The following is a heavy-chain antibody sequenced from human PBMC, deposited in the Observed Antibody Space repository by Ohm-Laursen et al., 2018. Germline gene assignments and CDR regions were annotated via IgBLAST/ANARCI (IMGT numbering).Heavy chain of an antibody. CDR2: IKQDGGET. V-gene: IGHV3-7*01. Sequence: GSLRLSCTASGFTFSTYAMTWVRQTPGKGLEWVANIKQDGGETNFADSVKGRFTISRDNAKNSLYLQMNSLRAEDTAVYYCARDVAHGGYGFGMDVWGQGTTVTVSS. D-gene: IGHD5-12*01. CDR3: ARDVAHGGYGFGMDV. J-gene: IGHJ6*02. CDR1: GFTFSTYA.